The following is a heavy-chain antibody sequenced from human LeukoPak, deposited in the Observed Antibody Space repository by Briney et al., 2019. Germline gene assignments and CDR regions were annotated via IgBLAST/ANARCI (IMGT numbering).Heavy chain of an antibody. Sequence: GGSLRLSCAASGFTFSDYYMNWIRQTPGKGLEWVSYISSSGSIIYYADSVKGRFTISRDNAKNSVYLQMNSLRAEDTAVYYCARAVAGTNYYYYYYMDVWGKGTTVTVSS. CDR2: ISSSGSII. D-gene: IGHD6-19*01. CDR1: GFTFSDYY. J-gene: IGHJ6*03. CDR3: ARAVAGTNYYYYYYMDV. V-gene: IGHV3-11*04.